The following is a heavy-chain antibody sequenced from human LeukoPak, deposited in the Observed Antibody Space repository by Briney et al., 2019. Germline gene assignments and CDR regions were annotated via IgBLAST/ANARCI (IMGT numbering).Heavy chain of an antibody. V-gene: IGHV4-30-4*08. CDR3: ARDSSYCSSTSCYTSWFDP. CDR2: IYYSGST. D-gene: IGHD2-2*02. Sequence: SETLSLTCTVSGGSISSGRYYWSWIRQPPGKGLEWIGYIYYSGSTYYNPSLKSRVTISVDTSKNQFSLKLSSVTAADTAVYYCARDSSYCSSTSCYTSWFDPWGQGTLVTVSS. J-gene: IGHJ5*02. CDR1: GGSISSGRYY.